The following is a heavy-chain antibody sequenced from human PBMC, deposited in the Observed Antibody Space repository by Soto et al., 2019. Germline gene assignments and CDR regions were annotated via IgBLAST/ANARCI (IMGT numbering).Heavy chain of an antibody. V-gene: IGHV3-23*01. CDR2: ISGSGSGT. CDR3: AKFGDESGSWH. D-gene: IGHD3-3*01. Sequence: LRLSCAASGFTFSNYAMSWVRQAPGKGLECVSSISGSGSGTYYADSVKGRFAISRDNSKNTLYLQMNSLRAEDAAVYYCAKFGDESGSWHWGQGTLVTVFS. J-gene: IGHJ4*02. CDR1: GFTFSNYA.